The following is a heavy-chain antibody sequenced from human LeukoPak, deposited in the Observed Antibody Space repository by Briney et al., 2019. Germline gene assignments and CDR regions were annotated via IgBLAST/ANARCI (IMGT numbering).Heavy chain of an antibody. CDR1: GGSISNYE. CDR2: IYSTGST. V-gene: IGHV4-4*07. J-gene: IGHJ4*02. D-gene: IGHD6-19*01. Sequence: SETLSLTCTVSGGSISNYEWSWIRQPAGKGLEWIGRIYSTGSTNYNPSLKSRVTISVDNSKNQFSLKLSSVTAADTAVYYCARDRSGWYGQEYWGQGNLVTVSS. CDR3: ARDRSGWYGQEY.